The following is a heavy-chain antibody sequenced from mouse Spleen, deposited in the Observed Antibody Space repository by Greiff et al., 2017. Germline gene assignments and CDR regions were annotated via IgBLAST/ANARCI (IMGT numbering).Heavy chain of an antibody. CDR1: GYSFTGYY. CDR3: AREETGFDY. J-gene: IGHJ2*01. D-gene: IGHD4-1*01. Sequence: VQLQQSGPELVKPGASVKISCKASGYSFTGYYMNWVKQSPEKSLEWIGEINPSTGGTTYNQKFKGKATLTADKSSSTAYMQLSSLTSEDSAVYFCAREETGFDYWGQGTTLTVSS. CDR2: INPSTGGT. V-gene: IGHV1-42*01.